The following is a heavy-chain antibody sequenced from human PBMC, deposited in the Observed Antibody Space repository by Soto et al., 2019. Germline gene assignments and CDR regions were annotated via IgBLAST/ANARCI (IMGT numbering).Heavy chain of an antibody. CDR3: ARLDGSYYYYYGMDV. CDR1: GGSISSSSYY. V-gene: IGHV4-39*01. D-gene: IGHD1-26*01. Sequence: SETLSLTCTVSGGSISSSSYYWGWTRQPPGKGLEWIGSIYYSGSTYYNPSLKSRVTISVDTSKNQFSLKLSSVTAADTAVYYCARLDGSYYYYYGMDVWGQGTTVTVSS. J-gene: IGHJ6*02. CDR2: IYYSGST.